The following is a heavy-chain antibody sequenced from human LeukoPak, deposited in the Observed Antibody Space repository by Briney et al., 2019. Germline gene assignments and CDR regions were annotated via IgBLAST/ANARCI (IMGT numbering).Heavy chain of an antibody. J-gene: IGHJ4*02. Sequence: GASVKVSCKASGYTFTSYYMHWVRQAPGQGLEWMGIINPSGGSTSYAQKFQGRVTMTRDTSTSTVYMELSSLRSEDTAVYYCARVSSYQPLLYPDRFDYWGQGTLVTVSS. CDR2: INPSGGST. D-gene: IGHD2-2*02. V-gene: IGHV1-46*03. CDR3: ARVSSYQPLLYPDRFDY. CDR1: GYTFTSYY.